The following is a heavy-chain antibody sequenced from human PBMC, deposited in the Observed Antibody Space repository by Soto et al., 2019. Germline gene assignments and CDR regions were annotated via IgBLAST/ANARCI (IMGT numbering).Heavy chain of an antibody. CDR1: GGSISSGDYY. CDR2: IYYSGST. D-gene: IGHD3-10*01. Sequence: SASLSLTCTVSGGSISSGDYYWSWIRQPPGKGLEWIGYIYYSGSTYYNPSLKGRVTISVDTSKNQFSLKLSSVTAADTAVYYCARGRNYYGSGSYYNYWGQGTLVTVSS. V-gene: IGHV4-30-4*01. J-gene: IGHJ4*02. CDR3: ARGRNYYGSGSYYNY.